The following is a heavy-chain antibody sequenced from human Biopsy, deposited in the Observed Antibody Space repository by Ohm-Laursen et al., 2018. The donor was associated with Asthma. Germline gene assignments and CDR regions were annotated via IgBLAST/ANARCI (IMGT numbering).Heavy chain of an antibody. CDR3: ARTYYDFLTGQVNDAFDM. D-gene: IGHD3-9*01. CDR1: GYTFINYA. V-gene: IGHV1-3*01. CDR2: INAGNGNT. J-gene: IGHJ3*02. Sequence: SVKVSCKASGYTFINYAIHWVRQAPGQRLEWMGWINAGNGNTKYSQKFQGRVTISRDTSASTAYMDLSSLRSEDTAVYYCARTYYDFLTGQVNDAFDMWGQGTMVTVSS.